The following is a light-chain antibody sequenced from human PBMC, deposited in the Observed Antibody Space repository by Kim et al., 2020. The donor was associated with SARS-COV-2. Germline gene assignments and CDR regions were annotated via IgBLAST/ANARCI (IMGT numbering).Light chain of an antibody. CDR1: QSLLESDGYSY. J-gene: IGKJ2*01. V-gene: IGKV2-28*01. Sequence: EIVVTQAPLSLPVTPGEPPSISCRSSQSLLESDGYSYLDWYLQKPGQSPQLLIYLGSNRAPGVPDRFSGSGSGTYFTLKISRVEAADVGIYYCMQSLQTPYIFGQGTKLEI. CDR3: MQSLQTPYI. CDR2: LGS.